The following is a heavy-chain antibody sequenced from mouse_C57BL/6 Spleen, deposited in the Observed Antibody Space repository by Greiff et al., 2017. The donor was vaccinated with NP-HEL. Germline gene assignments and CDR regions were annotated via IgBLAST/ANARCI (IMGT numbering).Heavy chain of an antibody. D-gene: IGHD3-2*01. CDR2: INPSTGGT. CDR1: GYSFTGYY. Sequence: EVMLVESGPELVKPGASVKISCKASGYSFTGYYMNWVKQSPEKSLEWIGEINPSTGGTTYNQKFKAKATLTVDKSSSKAYMQIKSLTSEDSAVYYCARSLYDSGGSWYFDVWGTGTTVTVSS. CDR3: ARSLYDSGGSWYFDV. J-gene: IGHJ1*03. V-gene: IGHV1-42*01.